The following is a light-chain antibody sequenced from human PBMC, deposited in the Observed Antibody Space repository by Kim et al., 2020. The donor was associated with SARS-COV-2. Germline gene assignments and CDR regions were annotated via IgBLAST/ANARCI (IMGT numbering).Light chain of an antibody. Sequence: EIVLTQSPGTLSLSPGERATLSCRASQSVSSSYLAWYQQKPGQAPRLLIYGASSRATGIPDRVSGSGSGTDFTLTISRLEPEDFAVYSSEQCGNSSVYT. CDR1: QSVSSSY. CDR3: EQCGNSSVYT. CDR2: GAS. J-gene: IGKJ2*01. V-gene: IGKV3-20*01.